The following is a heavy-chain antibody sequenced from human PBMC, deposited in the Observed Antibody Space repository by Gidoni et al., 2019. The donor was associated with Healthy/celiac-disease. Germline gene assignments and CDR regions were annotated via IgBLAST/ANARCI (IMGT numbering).Heavy chain of an antibody. D-gene: IGHD2-2*01. J-gene: IGHJ5*02. V-gene: IGHV1-3*01. Sequence: QVQLVQSGAEVKKPGASVKVSCKASGYTFTSYAMHWVRQAPGQRLEWMGWINAGNGNTKYSQKFQGRVTITRDTSASTAYMELSSLRSEDTAVYYCARVPYCSSTSCYGRFDPWGQGTLVTVSS. CDR3: ARVPYCSSTSCYGRFDP. CDR2: INAGNGNT. CDR1: GYTFTSYA.